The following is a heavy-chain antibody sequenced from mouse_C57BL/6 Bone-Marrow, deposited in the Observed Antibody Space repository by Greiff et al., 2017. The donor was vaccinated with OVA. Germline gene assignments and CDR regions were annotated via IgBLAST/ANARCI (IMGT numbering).Heavy chain of an antibody. CDR1: GFTFSDYY. CDR2: INYDGSST. D-gene: IGHD4-1*02. J-gene: IGHJ4*01. Sequence: EVQLVESEGGLVQPGSSMKLSCTASGFTFSDYYMAWVRQVPEKGLEWVANINYDGSSTYYLDSLKSRFIISRDNAKNILYLQMSSLKSEDTATYYCARDSTGRAMDYWGQGTSVTVSS. CDR3: ARDSTGRAMDY. V-gene: IGHV5-16*01.